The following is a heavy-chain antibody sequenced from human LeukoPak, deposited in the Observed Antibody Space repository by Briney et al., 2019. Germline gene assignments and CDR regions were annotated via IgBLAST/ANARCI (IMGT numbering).Heavy chain of an antibody. CDR1: DYTFTNYG. CDR3: ARHPTSRGGDY. J-gene: IGHJ4*02. CDR2: INPSGGST. V-gene: IGHV1-46*01. D-gene: IGHD2-15*01. Sequence: ASVKVSCKASDYTFTNYGISWVRQAPGQGLEWMGIINPSGGSTSYAQKFQGRVAMTRDTSTSTVYMELSSLRSEDTAVYYCARHPTSRGGDYWGQGTLVTVSS.